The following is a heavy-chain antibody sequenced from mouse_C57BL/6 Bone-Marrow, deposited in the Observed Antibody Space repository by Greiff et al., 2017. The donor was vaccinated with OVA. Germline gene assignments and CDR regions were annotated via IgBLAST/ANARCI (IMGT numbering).Heavy chain of an antibody. CDR1: GFTFSDYY. J-gene: IGHJ4*01. CDR3: ARPLLGNYAMDY. Sequence: DVKLVESGGGLVQPGGSLKLSCAASGFTFSDYYMYWVRQTPEKRLEWVAYISNGGGSTYYPDTVKGRFTISRDNAKNTLYLQMSRLKSEDTAMYYCARPLLGNYAMDYWGQGTSVTVSS. V-gene: IGHV5-12*01. D-gene: IGHD2-12*01. CDR2: ISNGGGST.